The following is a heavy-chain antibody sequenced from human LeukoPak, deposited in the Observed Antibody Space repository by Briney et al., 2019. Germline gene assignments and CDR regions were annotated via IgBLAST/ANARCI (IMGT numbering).Heavy chain of an antibody. V-gene: IGHV1-46*01. D-gene: IGHD3-10*01. CDR3: ARGRLTPERFGELFLSY. CDR2: INPSGGST. J-gene: IGHJ4*02. Sequence: ASVKVSCKASGYTFTSYYMHWVRQAPGQGLEWMGIINPSGGSTSYAQKLQGRVTMTTDTSTSTAYMELRSLRSDDTAVYYCARGRLTPERFGELFLSYWGQGTLVTVSS. CDR1: GYTFTSYY.